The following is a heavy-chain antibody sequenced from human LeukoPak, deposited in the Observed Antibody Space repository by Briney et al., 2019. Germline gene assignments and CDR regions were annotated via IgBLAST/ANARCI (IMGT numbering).Heavy chain of an antibody. J-gene: IGHJ4*02. V-gene: IGHV4-34*01. Sequence: PSETLSLTCAVYGGSFSGYYRSWIRQPPGKGLEWIGEINHSGSTNYNPSLKSRVTISVDTSKNQFSLKLSSVTAADTAVYYCARGGDSSEGRYFDYWGQGTLVTVSS. CDR1: GGSFSGYY. CDR2: INHSGST. CDR3: ARGGDSSEGRYFDY. D-gene: IGHD6-13*01.